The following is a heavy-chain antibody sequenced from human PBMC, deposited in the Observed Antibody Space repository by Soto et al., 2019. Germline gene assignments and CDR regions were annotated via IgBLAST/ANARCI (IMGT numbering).Heavy chain of an antibody. CDR1: GCKESRYR. Sequence: LRLSYERSGCKESRYRRSWDHQKKGKGLDWVANIKQDGSEKYYVDSVKGRFTISRDNAKNSLYLQMNSLRAEDTAVYYCARELAVGILEWYLVPYYCYGMAFLGKGTTVIVFS. J-gene: IGHJ6*04. CDR3: ARELAVGILEWYLVPYYCYGMAF. CDR2: IKQDGSEK. V-gene: IGHV3-7*03. D-gene: IGHD3-3*01.